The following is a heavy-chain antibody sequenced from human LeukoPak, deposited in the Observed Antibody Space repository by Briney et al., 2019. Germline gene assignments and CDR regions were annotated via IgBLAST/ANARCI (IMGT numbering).Heavy chain of an antibody. CDR3: AGVSESGWYYFDY. D-gene: IGHD6-19*01. Sequence: PGGSLRLSCAASGFTFSNFAMHWVRQAPGKGLQWVAVISFDGSNKYYADSVKGRFSISRDNPKDTLHLRMSSLRDEDTAVYFCAGVSESGWYYFDYWGQGTLVTVSS. CDR1: GFTFSNFA. J-gene: IGHJ4*02. V-gene: IGHV3-30*03. CDR2: ISFDGSNK.